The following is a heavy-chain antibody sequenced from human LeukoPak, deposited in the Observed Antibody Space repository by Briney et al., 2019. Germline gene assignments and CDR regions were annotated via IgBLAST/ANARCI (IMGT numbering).Heavy chain of an antibody. Sequence: GGSLRLSCAASGFTFSSYSMNWVRQALGKGLEWVSSISSSSSYIYYADSVKGRFTISRDNAKNSLYLQMNSLRAEDTAVYYCARDYSDYDFWSGYTDYWGQGTLVTVSS. CDR1: GFTFSSYS. CDR2: ISSSSSYI. CDR3: ARDYSDYDFWSGYTDY. J-gene: IGHJ4*02. V-gene: IGHV3-21*01. D-gene: IGHD3-3*01.